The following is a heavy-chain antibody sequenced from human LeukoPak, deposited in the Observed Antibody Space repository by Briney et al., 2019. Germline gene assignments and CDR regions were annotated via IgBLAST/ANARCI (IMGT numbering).Heavy chain of an antibody. CDR2: FIPILGTA. Sequence: SVTVSCKASGGTFSDYALNWVRQAPGQGLEWMGVFIPILGTANSTQKFQDRVTITADISTNTAYMELSSLRSEDTAVYFCAGIPVFGVVLHQEPVWGKGTTVTVSS. CDR3: AGIPVFGVVLHQEPV. CDR1: GGTFSDYA. J-gene: IGHJ6*04. V-gene: IGHV1-69*10. D-gene: IGHD3-3*01.